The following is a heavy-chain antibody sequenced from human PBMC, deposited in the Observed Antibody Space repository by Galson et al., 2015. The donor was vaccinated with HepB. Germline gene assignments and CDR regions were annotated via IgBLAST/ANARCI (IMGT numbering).Heavy chain of an antibody. Sequence: SLRLSCAASGFTFSSYSMNWVRQAPGKGLEWVSYISSSSSTIYYADSVKGRFTISRDNAKNSLYLQMNSLRAEDTAVYYCARDIIAAAGDPQEPDYWGQGTLVTVSS. V-gene: IGHV3-48*01. D-gene: IGHD6-13*01. J-gene: IGHJ4*02. CDR3: ARDIIAAAGDPQEPDY. CDR1: GFTFSSYS. CDR2: ISSSSSTI.